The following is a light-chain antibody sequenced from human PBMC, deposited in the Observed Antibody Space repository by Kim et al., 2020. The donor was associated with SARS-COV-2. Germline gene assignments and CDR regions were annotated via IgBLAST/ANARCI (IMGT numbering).Light chain of an antibody. CDR1: SGNNNFA. Sequence: ASVKPPCNLSSGNNNFAIAWDQQQQEKGPRYLMKVNGDGSHNKGVGVPDRFSGSSSGADRYLIISSLQSEDEADYYCQTWATGIRVFGGGTKVTVL. CDR3: QTWATGIRV. CDR2: VNGDGSH. J-gene: IGLJ3*02. V-gene: IGLV4-69*01.